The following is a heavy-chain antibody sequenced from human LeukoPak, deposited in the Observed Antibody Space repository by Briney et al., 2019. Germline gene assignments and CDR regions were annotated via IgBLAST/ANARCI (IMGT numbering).Heavy chain of an antibody. V-gene: IGHV3-74*01. J-gene: IGHJ4*02. CDR2: INSDGSTT. CDR1: GFTFSGYW. Sequence: GGSLRLSCAASGFTFSGYWMHWVRQAPGKGLVWISRINSDGSTTNYADSVNGRFTISRDNAKNTLYLQMNSLRAEDTAVYYCARDHRKYDFWSGSNSRADYWGQGTLVTVSS. D-gene: IGHD3-3*01. CDR3: ARDHRKYDFWSGSNSRADY.